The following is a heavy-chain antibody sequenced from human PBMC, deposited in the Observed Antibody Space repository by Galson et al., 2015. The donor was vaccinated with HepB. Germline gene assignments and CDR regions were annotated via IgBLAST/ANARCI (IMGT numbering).Heavy chain of an antibody. CDR2: IWFDGTNQ. D-gene: IGHD2-21*01. J-gene: IGHJ4*02. CDR3: AREAPIAVAAFDS. Sequence: SLRLSCAASGFTFTDFGMHWVRQAPGKGLEWVALIWFDGTNQYYADSVKGRFTISRDNSKNTLYLQMNSLRAEDTAVYYCAREAPIAVAAFDSWGQGTLVTVSS. V-gene: IGHV3-33*01. CDR1: GFTFTDFG.